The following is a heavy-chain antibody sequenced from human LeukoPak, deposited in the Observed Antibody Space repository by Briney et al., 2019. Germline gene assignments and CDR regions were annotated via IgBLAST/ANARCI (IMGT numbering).Heavy chain of an antibody. J-gene: IGHJ4*02. CDR1: GYTFTDYY. D-gene: IGHD2-2*01. CDR2: INPNDGDT. V-gene: IGHV1-2*02. CDR3: ARANFLYCSSTTCLFDY. Sequence: GASVKVSCKASGYTFTDYYMHWVRQAPGQGFGWMGWINPNDGDTNYAQKFQGRVTMTRDTSISTAHMEVSGLRSDDTAVYYCARANFLYCSSTTCLFDYWGQGTLVTVSS.